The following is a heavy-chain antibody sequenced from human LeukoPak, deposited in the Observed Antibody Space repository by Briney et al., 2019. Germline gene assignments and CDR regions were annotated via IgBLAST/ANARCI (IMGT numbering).Heavy chain of an antibody. V-gene: IGHV4-39*07. CDR3: ARARNYYDNSGYYYEGDAFDI. J-gene: IGHJ3*02. Sequence: PSETLSLTCTVSGVSISSSSYYWGWIRQSPGKGLEWIGSIYYSGSTYYNPSLKSRVTISVDTSKNQFSLKLRSVTAADTAVYYCARARNYYDNSGYYYEGDAFDIWGQGTMVTVSS. D-gene: IGHD3-22*01. CDR2: IYYSGST. CDR1: GVSISSSSYY.